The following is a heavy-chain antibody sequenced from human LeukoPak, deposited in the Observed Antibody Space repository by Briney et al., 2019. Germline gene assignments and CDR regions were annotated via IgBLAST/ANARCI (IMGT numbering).Heavy chain of an antibody. CDR3: ARQHSSGWYVFDY. J-gene: IGHJ4*02. D-gene: IGHD6-19*01. V-gene: IGHV4-34*01. Sequence: PSETLSLTCAVYGGSFSGYYWSWIRQPPGKGLEWIGEINHSGSTNYNPSLKSRVTISVDTSKNQFSLKLSSVTAADTAVYYCARQHSSGWYVFDYWGQGTLVTVSS. CDR1: GGSFSGYY. CDR2: INHSGST.